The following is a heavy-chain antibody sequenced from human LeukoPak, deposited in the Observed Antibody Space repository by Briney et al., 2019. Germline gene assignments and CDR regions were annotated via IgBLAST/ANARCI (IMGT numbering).Heavy chain of an antibody. Sequence: GGSLRLSCAASGFTFSSYAMSWVRQAPGKGLEWVSAISGSGGSTYYADSVEGRFTISRDNSKNTLYLEMNSLRAEDAAVYYCAKNYDFWSGYYLYHFNNWGQGTLVTVSS. CDR3: AKNYDFWSGYYLYHFNN. V-gene: IGHV3-23*01. CDR1: GFTFSSYA. D-gene: IGHD3-3*01. CDR2: ISGSGGST. J-gene: IGHJ4*02.